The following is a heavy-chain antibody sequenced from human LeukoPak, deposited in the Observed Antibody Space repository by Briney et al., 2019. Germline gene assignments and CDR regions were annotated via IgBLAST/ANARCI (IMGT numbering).Heavy chain of an antibody. Sequence: ASVKVSWKASGCTFSSYAISWVRQARGQGLEWMGGIIPIFGTANYAQKFQGRVTITADESTSTAYMELSSLRSEDTAVYYCARDCSGGSCYSRYYYGMDVWGQGTTVTVSS. V-gene: IGHV1-69*13. CDR1: GCTFSSYA. CDR2: IIPIFGTA. D-gene: IGHD2-15*01. J-gene: IGHJ6*02. CDR3: ARDCSGGSCYSRYYYGMDV.